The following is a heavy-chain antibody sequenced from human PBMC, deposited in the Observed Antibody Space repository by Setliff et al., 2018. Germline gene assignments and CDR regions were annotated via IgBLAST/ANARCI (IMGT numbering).Heavy chain of an antibody. V-gene: IGHV1-69*05. D-gene: IGHD3-3*01. CDR2: IIPIFGTA. CDR3: ASRRGLEWSLGAFDI. Sequence: SVKVSCKASGGTFSSYAISWVRQAPGQGLEWMGRIIPIFGTANYAQKFQGRVTITTDKSTSTAYMELSSLRSEDTAVYYCASRRGLEWSLGAFDIWGQGTMVTVSS. CDR1: GGTFSSYA. J-gene: IGHJ3*02.